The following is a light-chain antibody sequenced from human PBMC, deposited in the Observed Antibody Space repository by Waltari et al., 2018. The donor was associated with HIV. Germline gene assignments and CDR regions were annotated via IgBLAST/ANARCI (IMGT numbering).Light chain of an antibody. J-gene: IGLJ1*01. Sequence: QSALTQPVSVSGSPLQSIALSVTETNTLVGAYNFLSWFQHPPGRAPKLIIYEVSNRPSGVSNRFSGSKSGDPAFLPSSRLQDEDVADHHCWAYTSSDTFVFGTGTKVTVL. CDR3: WAYTSSDTFV. CDR2: EVS. V-gene: IGLV2-14*01. CDR1: NTLVGAYNF.